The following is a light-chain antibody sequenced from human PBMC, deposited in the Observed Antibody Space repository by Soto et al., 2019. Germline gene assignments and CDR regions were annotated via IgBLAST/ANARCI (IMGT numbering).Light chain of an antibody. CDR3: SSYTSSSTRVV. V-gene: IGLV2-14*01. CDR2: NVS. CDR1: SSDVGGYNY. J-gene: IGLJ2*01. Sequence: QSVLTQPASVSGSPGQSITISCTGTSSDVGGYNYVSWYQQHPGKAPKLIIYNVSNRPSGVSTRLSGSKSGNTASLTISGLQAEDEADYYCSSYTSSSTRVVFGGGTKVTVL.